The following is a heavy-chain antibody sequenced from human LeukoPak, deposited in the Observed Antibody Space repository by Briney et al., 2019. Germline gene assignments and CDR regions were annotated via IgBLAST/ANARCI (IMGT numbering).Heavy chain of an antibody. V-gene: IGHV4-39*01. CDR1: GDSISSTSYY. D-gene: IGHD6-19*01. CDR2: IYYSGST. Sequence: SETLSLTCNVSGDSISSTSYYWGWIRQPPGRGLEWIGSIYYSGSTYYNPSLKSRVTISVDTSKNQFSLKLNSVTAADTAVYFCARRSGWYFPIDYWGQGTLVTVSS. J-gene: IGHJ4*02. CDR3: ARRSGWYFPIDY.